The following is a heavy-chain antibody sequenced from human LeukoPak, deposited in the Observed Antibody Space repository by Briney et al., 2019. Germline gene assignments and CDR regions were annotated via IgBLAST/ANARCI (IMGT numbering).Heavy chain of an antibody. CDR1: GFTFSDYY. D-gene: IGHD2-21*02. CDR2: IRSSGSTI. CDR3: ASGIVVVTAAEYFQH. Sequence: SGGSLRLSCAASGFTFSDYYMSWIRQAPGKGLEWVSYIRSSGSTIYYADSVKGRFTISRDNAKNSLYLQMNSLRAEDTAVYYCASGIVVVTAAEYFQHWGQGTLVTVSS. V-gene: IGHV3-11*04. J-gene: IGHJ1*01.